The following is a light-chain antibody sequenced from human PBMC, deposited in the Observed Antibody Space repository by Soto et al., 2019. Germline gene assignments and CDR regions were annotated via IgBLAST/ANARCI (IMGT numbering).Light chain of an antibody. CDR1: RTDIGGYNY. Sequence: QSALTQPASVSGSLGQSITISCTGTRTDIGGYNYVSWYQQYPGKAPKLVICEVTSRPSGISDRFSGSKSGNTASLTISGLQAEDEADYFCSSYTTSSTLGVFGTGTKVTVL. CDR2: EVT. J-gene: IGLJ1*01. CDR3: SSYTTSSTLGV. V-gene: IGLV2-14*01.